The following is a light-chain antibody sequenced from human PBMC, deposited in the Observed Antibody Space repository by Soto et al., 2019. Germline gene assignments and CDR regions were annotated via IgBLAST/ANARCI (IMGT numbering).Light chain of an antibody. CDR2: DAS. J-gene: IGKJ1*01. Sequence: DIQMTQSPSTLSASVGDRVTITCRASQSISSWLAWYQQKPGKAPKLLIYDASSLESGVPSRFSGSGSGTEFTLTISSLQPDELATYYCQQYNTYRTFGQGTKVEIK. CDR3: QQYNTYRT. V-gene: IGKV1-5*01. CDR1: QSISSW.